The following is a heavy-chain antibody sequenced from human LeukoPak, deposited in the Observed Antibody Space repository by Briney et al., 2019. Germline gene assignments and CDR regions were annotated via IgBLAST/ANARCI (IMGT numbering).Heavy chain of an antibody. CDR3: ARSYYGSGSYTYFDY. D-gene: IGHD3-10*01. CDR2: IYYSGST. Sequence: PSETLSLTCTVSGGSISSSSYYWGWIRQPPGKGLEWIGNIYYSGSTYYNPSLKSRVTISVDKSKNQFSLKLSSVTAADTAVYYCARSYYGSGSYTYFDYWGQGTLVTVSS. V-gene: IGHV4-39*07. CDR1: GGSISSSSYY. J-gene: IGHJ4*02.